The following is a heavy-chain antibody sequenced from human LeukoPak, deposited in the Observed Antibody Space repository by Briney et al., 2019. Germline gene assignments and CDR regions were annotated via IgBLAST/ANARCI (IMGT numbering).Heavy chain of an antibody. Sequence: GGSLRLSCTASGFTFGDDAMSWFRQAPGKGLEWVGFIRSKAYGGTTEYAASVKGRFTISRDDSKSIAYLQMNSLKTEDTAVYYCTRVGPPTYYYDSSGYYYVQHWGQGTLVTVSS. V-gene: IGHV3-49*03. CDR1: GFTFGDDA. CDR2: IRSKAYGGTT. J-gene: IGHJ1*01. CDR3: TRVGPPTYYYDSSGYYYVQH. D-gene: IGHD3-22*01.